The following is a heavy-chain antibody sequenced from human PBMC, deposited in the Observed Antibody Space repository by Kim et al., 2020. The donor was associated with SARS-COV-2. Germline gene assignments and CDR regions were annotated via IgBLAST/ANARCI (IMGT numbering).Heavy chain of an antibody. CDR2: IYYSGST. Sequence: SETLSLTCTVSGGSISSSSYYWGWIRQPPGKGLEWIGSIYYSGSTYYNPSLKSRVTISVDTSKNQFSLKLSSVTAADTAVYYCARLHDYGDYDPYFDYWG. CDR1: GGSISSSSYY. D-gene: IGHD4-17*01. J-gene: IGHJ4*01. V-gene: IGHV4-39*01. CDR3: ARLHDYGDYDPYFDY.